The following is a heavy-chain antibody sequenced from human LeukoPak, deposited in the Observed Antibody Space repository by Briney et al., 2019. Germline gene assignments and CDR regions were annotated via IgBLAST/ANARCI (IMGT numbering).Heavy chain of an antibody. J-gene: IGHJ1*01. CDR2: IYNGGYN. V-gene: IGHV3-53*01. Sequence: GWSLRLSCAASGFTVSNNYLTWVRQAPGKGLEWVSVIYNGGYNNYADSVKGRFTISRDNSKNTLYLQMISLRAEDTAVYYRARGSPPPQWGQGTLVTVSS. CDR3: ARGSPPPQ. D-gene: IGHD6-19*01. CDR1: GFTVSNNY.